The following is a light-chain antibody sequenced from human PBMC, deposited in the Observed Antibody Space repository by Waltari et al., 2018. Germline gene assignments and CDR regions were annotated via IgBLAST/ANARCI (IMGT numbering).Light chain of an antibody. Sequence: DIVMTQSPATLSVSPGERATISCRTSQSLSSNLAWYQQKPGQAPTLLIYGASTTATGIPFRFSGSGSRAEFTLTISSLHSENFAVYYCQQYNNWPFTFGQGTKLEIK. V-gene: IGKV3-15*01. CDR1: QSLSSN. J-gene: IGKJ2*01. CDR2: GAS. CDR3: QQYNNWPFT.